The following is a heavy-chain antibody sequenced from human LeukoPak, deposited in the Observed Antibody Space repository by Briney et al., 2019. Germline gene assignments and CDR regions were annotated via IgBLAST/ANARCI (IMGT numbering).Heavy chain of an antibody. V-gene: IGHV4-61*02. CDR2: IYTSGST. D-gene: IGHD3-22*01. CDR3: AKTAYDSSGSLDY. J-gene: IGHJ4*02. CDR1: GGSISSGSYY. Sequence: PSETLSLTCTVSGGSISSGSYYWSWIRQPAGKGLEWIGRIYTSGSTNYNPSLKSRVTISVDTSKNQFSLKLSSVTAADTAVYYCAKTAYDSSGSLDYWGQGTLVTVSS.